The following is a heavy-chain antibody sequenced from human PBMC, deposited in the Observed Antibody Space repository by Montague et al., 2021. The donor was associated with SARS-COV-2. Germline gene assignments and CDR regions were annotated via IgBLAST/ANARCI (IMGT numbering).Heavy chain of an antibody. Sequence: SETLSLTCTVSGGSISSYYWSWVRQPPGKGLEWIGYIYYSGSTNYNPSLKSRVTIPVDTSKNQFSLKLSSVTAADTAVYYCARGDLVAIFGVVNCYYYYYMDVWGKGTTVTVSS. V-gene: IGHV4-59*01. CDR3: ARGDLVAIFGVVNCYYYYYMDV. CDR2: IYYSGST. CDR1: GGSISSYY. D-gene: IGHD3-3*01. J-gene: IGHJ6*03.